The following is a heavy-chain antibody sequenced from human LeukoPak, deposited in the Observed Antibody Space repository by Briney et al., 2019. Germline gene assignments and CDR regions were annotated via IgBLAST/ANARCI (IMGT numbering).Heavy chain of an antibody. CDR3: AREGRTTDTTCAFDI. CDR2: IYTSGST. J-gene: IGHJ3*02. Sequence: SETLSLTCTVSGGSISSYYWSWIRQPAGKGLEWIGRIYTSGSTNYNPSLKSRVTMSVDTSKNQFSLKLSSVTAADTAVYYCAREGRTTDTTCAFDIWGQGTMVTVSS. D-gene: IGHD4-17*01. CDR1: GGSISSYY. V-gene: IGHV4-4*07.